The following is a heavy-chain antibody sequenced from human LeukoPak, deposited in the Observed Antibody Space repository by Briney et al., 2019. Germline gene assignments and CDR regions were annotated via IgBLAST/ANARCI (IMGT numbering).Heavy chain of an antibody. J-gene: IGHJ4*02. D-gene: IGHD6-25*01. V-gene: IGHV3-53*01. Sequence: GGSLSLSCAVSGFPVSSNYMSWVRQAPGKGLEWVSVIYSGTNTYYADSVKGRFIISRDNPKNMLYLQMNSLRAEDTAVYYCARVASGTLDYWGQGTLVTVSS. CDR1: GFPVSSNY. CDR2: IYSGTNT. CDR3: ARVASGTLDY.